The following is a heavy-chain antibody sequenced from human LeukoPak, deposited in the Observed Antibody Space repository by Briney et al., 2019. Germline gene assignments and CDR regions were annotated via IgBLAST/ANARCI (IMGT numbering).Heavy chain of an antibody. Sequence: GASVKVSFKASGYTFTSYDINWVRQATGQGLEWMGWMNPNSGNTGYAQKFQGRVTMTRNTSISTAYMELSSLRSEDTAVYYCARGLKRRYGCSSTSCYWFDPWGQGTLVTVSS. CDR2: MNPNSGNT. D-gene: IGHD2-2*01. CDR3: ARGLKRRYGCSSTSCYWFDP. CDR1: GYTFTSYD. J-gene: IGHJ5*02. V-gene: IGHV1-8*01.